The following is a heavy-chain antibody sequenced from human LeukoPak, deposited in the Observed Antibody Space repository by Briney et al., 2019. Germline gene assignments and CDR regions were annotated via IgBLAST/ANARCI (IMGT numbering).Heavy chain of an antibody. Sequence: SETLSLTCAVYGGSFSGYYWSWIRQPAGKGLEWIGRIYTSGSTNYNPSLKSRVTMSVDTSKNQFSLKLSSVTAADTAVYYCAREDYGETYWYFDLWGRGTLVTVSS. J-gene: IGHJ2*01. D-gene: IGHD4-17*01. CDR3: AREDYGETYWYFDL. CDR1: GGSFSGYY. V-gene: IGHV4-4*07. CDR2: IYTSGST.